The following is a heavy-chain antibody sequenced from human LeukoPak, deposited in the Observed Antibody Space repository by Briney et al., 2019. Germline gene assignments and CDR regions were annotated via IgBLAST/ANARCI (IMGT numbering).Heavy chain of an antibody. J-gene: IGHJ4*02. CDR3: ARDNSGYDVDY. Sequence: PGGSLRLSCAASRFTFSSYSMNWVRPAPGKGLEWVSSISISSRSIYYADSVKGRFTISRDNAKNSMYLQMNSLRAEDTAVYYCARDNSGYDVDYWGQGTLVTVSS. V-gene: IGHV3-21*01. D-gene: IGHD5-12*01. CDR2: ISISSRSI. CDR1: RFTFSSYS.